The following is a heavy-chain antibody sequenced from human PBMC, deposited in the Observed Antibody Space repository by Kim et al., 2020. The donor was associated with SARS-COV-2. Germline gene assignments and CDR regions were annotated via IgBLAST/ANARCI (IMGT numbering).Heavy chain of an antibody. V-gene: IGHV4-34*01. CDR3: ARVGRRQPNYYLDY. J-gene: IGHJ4*02. Sequence: NPSLQGRVTLSVDTSKNQFSLKLSSVTAACTAVYYCARVGRRQPNYYLDYWGQGTLVTVSS. D-gene: IGHD6-13*01.